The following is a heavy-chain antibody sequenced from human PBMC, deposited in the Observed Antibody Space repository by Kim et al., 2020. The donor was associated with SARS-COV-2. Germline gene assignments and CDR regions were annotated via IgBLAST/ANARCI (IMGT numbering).Heavy chain of an antibody. CDR2: VSWNSDFI. D-gene: IGHD3-22*01. J-gene: IGHJ4*02. Sequence: GGSLRLSCAASGFTFDDYAMHWVRQTPGEGLEWVAGVSWNSDFIDYEDSVKGRFTISRDNTKNTRYLQMRNLRPEDTAFYFCARLYDSTGHFFGGNGFDSWSQGTLLTVSS. CDR1: GFTFDDYA. CDR3: ARLYDSTGHFFGGNGFDS. V-gene: IGHV3-9*01.